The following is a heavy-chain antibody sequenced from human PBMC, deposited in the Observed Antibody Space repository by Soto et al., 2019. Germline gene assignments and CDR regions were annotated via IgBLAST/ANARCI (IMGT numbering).Heavy chain of an antibody. J-gene: IGHJ6*02. D-gene: IGHD2-2*01. V-gene: IGHV1-69*06. CDR3: ARDRGSGYCSSTSCSPYYYYGMDV. Sequence: QVQLVQSGAEVKKPGSSVKVSCKASGGTFSSYAISWVRQAPGQGLEWMGGIIPIFGTANYAQKFQGRVTITADKSTSTDYMELSSLRSEDTAVYYCARDRGSGYCSSTSCSPYYYYGMDVWGQGTTVTVSS. CDR2: IIPIFGTA. CDR1: GGTFSSYA.